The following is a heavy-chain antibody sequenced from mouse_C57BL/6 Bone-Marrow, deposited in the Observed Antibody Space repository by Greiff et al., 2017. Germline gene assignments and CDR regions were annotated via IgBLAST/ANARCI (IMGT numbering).Heavy chain of an antibody. CDR2: IDPEIGDT. J-gene: IGHJ2*01. Sequence: EVQLQQSGAELVRPGASVKLSCTASGFNIKDDYIHWVKQRPEQGLEWIGWIDPEIGDTEYASKVQGKATITSDSSSNTAYLQRSSLTSEDTAVYYCSSFDGNYFDFWGQGTPLTVAS. D-gene: IGHD2-3*01. CDR3: SSFDGNYFDF. V-gene: IGHV14-4*01. CDR1: GFNIKDDY.